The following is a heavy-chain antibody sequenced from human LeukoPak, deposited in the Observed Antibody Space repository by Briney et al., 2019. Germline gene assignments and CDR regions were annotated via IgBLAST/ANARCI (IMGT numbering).Heavy chain of an antibody. V-gene: IGHV3-7*03. Sequence: GGSLRLSCAASGFSISRYWMSWVRQAPGKGLEWVANIKQDGSEKYYVDSVKGRFTISRDNSKNTLYLQMNSLRAEDTAVYYCVKHYYDFWSGYPIQYYFDYWGQGTLVTVSS. CDR2: IKQDGSEK. CDR3: VKHYYDFWSGYPIQYYFDY. J-gene: IGHJ4*02. CDR1: GFSISRYW. D-gene: IGHD3-3*01.